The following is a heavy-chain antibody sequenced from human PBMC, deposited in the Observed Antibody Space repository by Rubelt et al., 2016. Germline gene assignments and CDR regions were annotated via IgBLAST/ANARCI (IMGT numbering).Heavy chain of an antibody. CDR2: IKSKSDGGTT. V-gene: IGHV3-15*07. CDR3: VKASGGGIEN. D-gene: IGHD2-15*01. CDR1: GFTFTKAW. J-gene: IGHJ4*02. Sequence: VESGGGLVKPGGSLRLSCAASGFTFTKAWMNWVRQAPGKGLEWVGRIKSKSDGGTTDYAAPVKGRFTISRDDSKNSVYLQMNSLKIEDTAMYYCVKASGGGIENWGRGTLVTVSS.